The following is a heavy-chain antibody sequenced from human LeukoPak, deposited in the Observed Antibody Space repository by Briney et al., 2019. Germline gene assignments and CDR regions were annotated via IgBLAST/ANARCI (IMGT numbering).Heavy chain of an antibody. CDR2: MSSGVTT. CDR3: ARTNLPATQGAFDI. J-gene: IGHJ3*02. Sequence: SETLSLTCTLPGGSISNYYWSWIRQPAAKGLEYIGRMSSGVTTNYNPSLTSRVTMSVDTSKNQFSLNLRSVTAADTAVYYCARTNLPATQGAFDIWGQGTMVTVSS. V-gene: IGHV4-4*07. CDR1: GGSISNYY. D-gene: IGHD2-2*01.